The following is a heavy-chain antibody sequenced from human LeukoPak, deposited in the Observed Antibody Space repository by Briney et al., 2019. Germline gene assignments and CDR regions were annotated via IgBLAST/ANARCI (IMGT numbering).Heavy chain of an antibody. CDR2: IYYSGST. J-gene: IGHJ4*02. CDR3: ARDQGWQQLDYFDY. V-gene: IGHV4-59*01. Sequence: SETLSVTCTVSGGSISSYYWSWIRQPPGKGLEWIGYIYYSGSTNYNPSLKSRVTISVDTSKNQFSLKLSSVTAADTAVYYCARDQGWQQLDYFDYWGQGTLVTVSS. CDR1: GGSISSYY. D-gene: IGHD6-13*01.